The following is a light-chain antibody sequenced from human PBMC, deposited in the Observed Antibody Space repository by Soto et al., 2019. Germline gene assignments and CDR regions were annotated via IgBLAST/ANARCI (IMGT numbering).Light chain of an antibody. CDR2: GAS. J-gene: IGKJ4*01. Sequence: EIVVTQSPAILSLSPGERATLSCRASQNIISNLAWYQQKLGQAPRLLIYGASTRATGIPARLSGSGYGTEFTINISSMKSEDFAVYYCQHYNNSIGTFGGGTKVDIK. CDR3: QHYNNSIGT. CDR1: QNIISN. V-gene: IGKV3-15*01.